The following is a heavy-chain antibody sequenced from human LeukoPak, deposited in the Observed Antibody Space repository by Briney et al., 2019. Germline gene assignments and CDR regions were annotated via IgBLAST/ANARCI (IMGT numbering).Heavy chain of an antibody. J-gene: IGHJ4*02. CDR1: GGSISSGGYY. V-gene: IGHV4-31*03. CDR2: IYYSGST. Sequence: SQTLSLTCTVSGGSISSGGYYWSWIGQHPGKALEWIGYIYYSGSTYYNPSLKSRVTISVDTSKNQFSLKLSSVTAADTAVYYCARIGGTYYEYYFDYWGQGTLVTVSS. D-gene: IGHD1-26*01. CDR3: ARIGGTYYEYYFDY.